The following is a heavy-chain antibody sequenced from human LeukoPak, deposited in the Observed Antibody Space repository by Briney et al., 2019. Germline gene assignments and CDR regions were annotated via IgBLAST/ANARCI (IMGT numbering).Heavy chain of an antibody. CDR2: ISDRGGST. D-gene: IGHD3-22*01. J-gene: IGHJ4*02. CDR1: GFTFSNYA. CDR3: ARNLYYYDSSGYYYY. Sequence: GRSLRLSCAASGFTFSNYAMSWVRQAPGKGLEWVSSISDRGGSTYYAGSVKGRFTISRDNSKNTLYLQMNSLRAEDTAVYYCARNLYYYDSSGYYYYWGQGTLVTVSS. V-gene: IGHV3-23*01.